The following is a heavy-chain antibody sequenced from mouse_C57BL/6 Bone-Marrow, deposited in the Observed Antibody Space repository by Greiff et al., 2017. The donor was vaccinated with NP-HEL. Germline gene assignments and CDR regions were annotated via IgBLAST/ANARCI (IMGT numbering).Heavy chain of an antibody. CDR1: GFTFSSYG. CDR3: ARLPTVDYYAMDY. CDR2: ISSGGSYI. Sequence: EVQGVESGGDLVKPGGSLKLSCAASGFTFSSYGMSWVRQTPDKRLEWVATISSGGSYIYYPDSVKGRFTISRDNAKNTLYLQMSSLKSEDTAMYYCARLPTVDYYAMDYWGQGTSVTVSS. D-gene: IGHD1-1*01. J-gene: IGHJ4*01. V-gene: IGHV5-6*01.